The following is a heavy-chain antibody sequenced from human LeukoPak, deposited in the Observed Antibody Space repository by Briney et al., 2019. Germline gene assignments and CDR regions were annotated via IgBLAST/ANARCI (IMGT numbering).Heavy chain of an antibody. CDR3: AREVGSSGWRNWFDP. D-gene: IGHD6-19*01. J-gene: IGHJ5*02. CDR2: INPSGGST. Sequence: ASVKVSCKASGYTFTSYYMHWVRQAPGQGLEWMGIINPSGGSTSYAQKFQGRVTMTRDTSTSTVYMELSSLRSEDTAVYYCAREVGSSGWRNWFDPWGQGTLVTVSS. V-gene: IGHV1-46*03. CDR1: GYTFTSYY.